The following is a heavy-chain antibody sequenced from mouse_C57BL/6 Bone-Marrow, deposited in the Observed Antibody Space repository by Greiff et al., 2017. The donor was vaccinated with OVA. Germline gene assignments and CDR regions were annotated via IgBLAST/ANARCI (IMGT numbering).Heavy chain of an antibody. CDR3: ARWPRV. J-gene: IGHJ3*01. Sequence: VKLMESGAELVRPGTSVKMSCKASGYTFTNYWIGWAKQRPGHGLEWIGDIYPGGGYTNYNEKFKGKATLTADKSSSTAYMQFSSLTSEDSAIYYCARWPRVWGQGTLVTVSA. V-gene: IGHV1-63*01. CDR1: GYTFTNYW. D-gene: IGHD3-1*01. CDR2: IYPGGGYT.